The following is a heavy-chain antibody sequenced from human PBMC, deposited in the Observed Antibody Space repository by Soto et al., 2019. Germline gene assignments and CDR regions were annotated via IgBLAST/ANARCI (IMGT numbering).Heavy chain of an antibody. CDR3: ARGRVVAYCTNGVCYNRFDY. J-gene: IGHJ4*02. CDR2: TNHSGST. CDR1: GGSFSGYY. V-gene: IGHV4-34*01. Sequence: PSETLSLTCAVYGGSFSGYYWSWIRQPPGKGLEWIGETNHSGSTNYNPSLKSRVTISVDTSKNQFSLKLSSVTAADTAVYYCARGRVVAYCTNGVCYNRFDYWGQGTLVTVSS. D-gene: IGHD2-8*01.